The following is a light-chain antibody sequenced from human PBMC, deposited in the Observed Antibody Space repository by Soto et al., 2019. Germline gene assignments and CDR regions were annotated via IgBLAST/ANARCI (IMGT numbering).Light chain of an antibody. CDR2: GAS. CDR1: QTVSSNY. CDR3: QQYGSSLFT. Sequence: EIVLTQSPGTLSLSPGERATLSCRASQTVSSNYLAWYQQKPGQAPRRLIYGASSRATGIPDRFSGSGSGADFTLTISRLEPEDCAVYYCQQYGSSLFTFGQGTKLEIK. V-gene: IGKV3-20*01. J-gene: IGKJ2*01.